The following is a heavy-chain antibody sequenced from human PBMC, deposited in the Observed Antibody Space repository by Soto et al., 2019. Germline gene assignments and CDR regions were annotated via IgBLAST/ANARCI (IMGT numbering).Heavy chain of an antibody. Sequence: ASVKVSCKASGYTFTGYYMHWVRQAPGQGLEWMGWINPSSGGTNYAQKFQGWVTMTRDTSISTAYMELSRLRSDDTAVYYCAREYSSSWLNYYYYGMDVWGQGTTVTVSS. CDR3: AREYSSSWLNYYYYGMDV. J-gene: IGHJ6*02. D-gene: IGHD6-13*01. V-gene: IGHV1-2*04. CDR1: GYTFTGYY. CDR2: INPSSGGT.